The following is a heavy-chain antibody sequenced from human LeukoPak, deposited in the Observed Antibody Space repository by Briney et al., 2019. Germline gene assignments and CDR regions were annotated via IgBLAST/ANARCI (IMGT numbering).Heavy chain of an antibody. CDR2: IYPGDSDT. D-gene: IGHD3-22*01. V-gene: IGHV5-51*01. CDR1: GYNFSNYG. Sequence: GESLKISCKGSGYNFSNYGIGWVRQMPGKGLEWMGIIYPGDSDTRYSPSFQGQVTISADKSISTAYLQWSSLKASDTAMYYCARSYYDSSGYAPDYWGQGTLVTVSS. J-gene: IGHJ4*02. CDR3: ARSYYDSSGYAPDY.